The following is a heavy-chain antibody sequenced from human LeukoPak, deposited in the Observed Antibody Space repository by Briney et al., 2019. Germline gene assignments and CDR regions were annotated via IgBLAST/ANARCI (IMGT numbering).Heavy chain of an antibody. Sequence: PSETLSLTCTVSGGSISSYYWSWIRQPPGKGLEWIGYIYYSGSTNYNPSLKSRVTISVDTSKNQFSLKLSSVTAADTAVYYCARRYPGKGPGDWYFDLWGRGTLVTVSS. D-gene: IGHD2-8*02. CDR2: IYYSGST. CDR1: GGSISSYY. V-gene: IGHV4-59*01. J-gene: IGHJ2*01. CDR3: ARRYPGKGPGDWYFDL.